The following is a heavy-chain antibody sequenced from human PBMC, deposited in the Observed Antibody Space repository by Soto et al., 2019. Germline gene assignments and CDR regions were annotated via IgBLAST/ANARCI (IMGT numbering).Heavy chain of an antibody. D-gene: IGHD1-26*01. CDR1: GGSISSGGYY. CDR3: ARYRKAGGRYYGMDV. J-gene: IGHJ6*02. CDR2: IYYSGST. V-gene: IGHV4-31*03. Sequence: KASETLSLTCTVSGGSISSGGYYWSWIRQHPGKGLEWIGYIYYSGSTYYNPSLKSRVTISVDTSKNQFSLKLSSVTAADTAVYYCARYRKAGGRYYGMDVWGQGTTVTVSS.